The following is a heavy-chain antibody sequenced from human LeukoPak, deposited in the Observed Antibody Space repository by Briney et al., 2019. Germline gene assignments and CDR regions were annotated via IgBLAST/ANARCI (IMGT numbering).Heavy chain of an antibody. V-gene: IGHV3-13*01. CDR1: GFTFSDYD. J-gene: IGHJ4*02. CDR3: ARVAKERVGGVYYFDY. CDR2: IGTAGDT. Sequence: SGGSLRLSCAASGFTFSDYDMHWVRQPTGKGLEWVAAIGTAGDTYYTGSVKGRFTISRENAKNSLYLQMNSLRAGDTAVYYCARVAKERVGGVYYFDYWGQGTLVTVS. D-gene: IGHD1-1*01.